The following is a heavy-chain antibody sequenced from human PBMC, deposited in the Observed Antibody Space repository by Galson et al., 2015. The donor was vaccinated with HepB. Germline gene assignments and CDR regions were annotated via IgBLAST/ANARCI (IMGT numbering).Heavy chain of an antibody. Sequence: SVKVSCKASGYTFTSYDINWVRQATGQGLEWMGWMNPNSGNTGYAQKFQGRVTMTRNTSISTAYMELSSLRSEDTAVYYCARGLQTIAYSSSWYLLPPAEYFQHWGQGTLVTVSS. J-gene: IGHJ1*01. CDR2: MNPNSGNT. V-gene: IGHV1-8*01. D-gene: IGHD6-13*01. CDR1: GYTFTSYD. CDR3: ARGLQTIAYSSSWYLLPPAEYFQH.